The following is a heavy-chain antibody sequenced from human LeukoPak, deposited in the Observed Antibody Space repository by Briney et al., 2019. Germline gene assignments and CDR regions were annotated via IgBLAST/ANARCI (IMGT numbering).Heavy chain of an antibody. V-gene: IGHV3-7*01. J-gene: IGHJ4*02. D-gene: IGHD2-15*01. CDR3: ARDGSSFDY. Sequence: GGSLRLSCGACGFTFSNYWMSWVRQAPGKRLEWVANIKGDGSEIYYVDSVKGRFTISRDNDKNSLYLQMNNLRAEDTAVYYCARDGSSFDYWGQGALVTVSS. CDR2: IKGDGSEI. CDR1: GFTFSNYW.